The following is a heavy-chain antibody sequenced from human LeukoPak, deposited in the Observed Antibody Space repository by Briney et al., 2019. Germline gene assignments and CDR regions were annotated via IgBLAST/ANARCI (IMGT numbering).Heavy chain of an antibody. CDR3: ARGSSSSWL. J-gene: IGHJ4*02. Sequence: PGGSLRLSCAAPGFSFSDYYMSWIRQAPGKGLEWVSYISSSSSYTNYADSVKGRFTISRDNAKNSLYLQMNTLRAEDTAVYYCARGSSSSWLWGQGTLVTVSS. CDR2: ISSSSSYT. V-gene: IGHV3-11*05. D-gene: IGHD6-13*01. CDR1: GFSFSDYY.